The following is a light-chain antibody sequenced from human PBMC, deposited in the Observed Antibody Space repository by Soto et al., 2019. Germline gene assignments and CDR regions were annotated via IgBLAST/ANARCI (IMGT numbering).Light chain of an antibody. CDR3: QQRKYWPPIT. CDR1: QNVDIY. J-gene: IGKJ5*01. V-gene: IGKV3-11*01. Sequence: ETVLTQSPATLSLFPGERATLSCRASQNVDIYVAWYQQKPGQAPRLLIYDATNRATGIPARFSGSGSGTDFTLTMCSLEPEDFAVYHCQQRKYWPPITFGAGTRPETK. CDR2: DAT.